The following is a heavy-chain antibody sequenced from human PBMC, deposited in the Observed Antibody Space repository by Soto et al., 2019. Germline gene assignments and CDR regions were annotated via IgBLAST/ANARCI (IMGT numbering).Heavy chain of an antibody. CDR3: ARGRPPPRYCSSSSCYDGPPFAP. CDR1: GGSFSGYY. V-gene: IGHV4-34*01. D-gene: IGHD2-2*01. Sequence: PSETLSLTCAVYGGSFSGYYLSWIRQPPGKGLEWIGGINHSGSTNYNPSLKSRVTISVDTSENQFSLKLNSVTAADTAVYFCARGRPPPRYCSSSSCYDGPPFAPWGQGTLVTVSS. CDR2: INHSGST. J-gene: IGHJ5*02.